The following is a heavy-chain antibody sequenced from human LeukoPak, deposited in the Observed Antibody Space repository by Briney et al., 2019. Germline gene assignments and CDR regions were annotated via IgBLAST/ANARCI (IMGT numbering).Heavy chain of an antibody. CDR2: IRSKANSYAT. J-gene: IGHJ5*02. CDR1: GFTFSGSA. D-gene: IGHD2-15*01. V-gene: IGHV3-73*01. CDR3: TRPSGYCSGGSCFTPPWFDP. Sequence: GGSLRLSCAASGFTFSGSAMHWVRQASGKGLEWVGRIRSKANSYATAYAASVKGRFTISRDDSKNTAYLQMNSLKTEDTAVYYCTRPSGYCSGGSCFTPPWFDPWGQGTLVTVSS.